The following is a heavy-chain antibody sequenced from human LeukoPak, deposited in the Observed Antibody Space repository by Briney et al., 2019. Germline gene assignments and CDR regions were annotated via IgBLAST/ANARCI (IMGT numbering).Heavy chain of an antibody. Sequence: SETLSLTCTVSGGSISSYYWSWIRQPPGKGLEWIGYIYYSGSTNYNPSLKSRVTISVDKSKNQFSLKLSSVTAADTAVYYCASIGRGYADYWGQGTLVTVSS. CDR1: GGSISSYY. CDR2: IYYSGST. V-gene: IGHV4-59*12. CDR3: ASIGRGYADY. J-gene: IGHJ4*02. D-gene: IGHD3-10*01.